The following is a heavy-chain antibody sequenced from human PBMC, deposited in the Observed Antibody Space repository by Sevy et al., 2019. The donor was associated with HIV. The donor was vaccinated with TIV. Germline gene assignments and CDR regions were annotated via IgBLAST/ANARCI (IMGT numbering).Heavy chain of an antibody. J-gene: IGHJ4*02. CDR2: IKSKTDGCTT. V-gene: IGHV3-15*01. D-gene: IGHD1-26*01. CDR1: GFTFINAW. Sequence: GGSLRLSCAVSGFTFINAWMSWVRQAPGKGLEWVGRIKSKTDGCTTDYTAPVKGRLSIATDDSKNTLYLQMNSLNAEATAVYYSNTVGGTYADPSFDYWGQGTLVTVSS. CDR3: NTVGGTYADPSFDY.